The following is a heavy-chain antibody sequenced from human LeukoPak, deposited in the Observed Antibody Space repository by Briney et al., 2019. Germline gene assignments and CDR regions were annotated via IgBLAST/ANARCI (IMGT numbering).Heavy chain of an antibody. CDR1: GFTFSIYN. J-gene: IGHJ4*02. V-gene: IGHV3-21*01. D-gene: IGHD3-10*01. Sequence: GGSLRLSCATFGFTFSIYNMNWVRQAPGKGLEWVSSISSSSLYMYYADSVRGRFTTSKDNAKNSLYLQMNTLRAEDTATYFCARHLRGVRGTFDYWGQGTLVTVSS. CDR2: ISSSSLYM. CDR3: ARHLRGVRGTFDY.